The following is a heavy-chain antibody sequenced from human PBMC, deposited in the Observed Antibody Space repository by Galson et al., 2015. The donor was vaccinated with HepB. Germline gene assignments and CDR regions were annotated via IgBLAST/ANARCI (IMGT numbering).Heavy chain of an antibody. D-gene: IGHD3-3*01. CDR3: ARVGPYYDFWSGYYKDNWFDP. CDR2: ISAYNGNT. V-gene: IGHV1-18*04. Sequence: SVKVSCKASGYTFTSYGISRVRQAPGQGLEWMGWISAYNGNTNYAQKLQGRVTLTTDTSTSTAYMELRSLRSDDTAVYYCARVGPYYDFWSGYYKDNWFDPWGQGTLVTVSS. J-gene: IGHJ5*02. CDR1: GYTFTSYG.